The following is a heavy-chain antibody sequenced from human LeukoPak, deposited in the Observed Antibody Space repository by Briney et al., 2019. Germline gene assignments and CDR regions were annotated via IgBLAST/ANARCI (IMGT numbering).Heavy chain of an antibody. CDR2: IWYDGSNK. Sequence: GGSLRPSCAASGFTFSSYGMHWVRQAPGKGLEWVAVIWYDGSNKYYADSVKGRFTISRDNSKNTLYLQMNSLRAEDTAVYYCARSLRDSNNWFDPWGQGTLVTVSS. J-gene: IGHJ5*02. CDR3: ARSLRDSNNWFDP. CDR1: GFTFSSYG. V-gene: IGHV3-33*01.